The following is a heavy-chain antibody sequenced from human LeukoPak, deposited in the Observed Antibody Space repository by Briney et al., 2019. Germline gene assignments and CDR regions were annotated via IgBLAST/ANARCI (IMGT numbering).Heavy chain of an antibody. D-gene: IGHD3-10*01. CDR3: ARDETRSGAFDI. CDR1: GLTFSSYE. Sequence: PGGSLRLSCAASGLTFSSYEMNWVRQAPGKGLEWVSYISGSGSTIYDADSVKGRFTISRDNAKNSPYLQMNSLRAEDTAVYYCARDETRSGAFDIWGQGTMVTVSS. J-gene: IGHJ3*02. CDR2: ISGSGSTI. V-gene: IGHV3-48*03.